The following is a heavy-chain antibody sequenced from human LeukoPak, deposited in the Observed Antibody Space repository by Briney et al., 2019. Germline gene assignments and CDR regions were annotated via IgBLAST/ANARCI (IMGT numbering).Heavy chain of an antibody. CDR1: GYSISSGYY. D-gene: IGHD2-15*01. CDR2: IYYTGST. Sequence: SETLSLTCTVSGYSISSGYYWGWIRQPPGKGLEWIGYIYYTGSTNYNPSLKSRVTISVDTSKNQFSLKLSSVTAADTAVYYCARGVVAAPQTFDYWGQGTLVAVSS. V-gene: IGHV4-61*01. J-gene: IGHJ4*02. CDR3: ARGVVAAPQTFDY.